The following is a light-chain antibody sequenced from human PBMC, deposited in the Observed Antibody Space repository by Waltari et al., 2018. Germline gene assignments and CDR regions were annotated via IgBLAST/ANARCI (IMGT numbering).Light chain of an antibody. Sequence: DIVMTQSPDSLAVSLGERGTINCKASQSVVYNSNGKNYLAWYQQKPRQPPKLLIYWATTRQSGVPNLCSGSGSAAYFPLTSNSLQAEDVAVYYCQQYYRSRTFGQGTKVEIK. CDR1: QSVVYNSNGKNY. V-gene: IGKV4-1*01. J-gene: IGKJ1*01. CDR3: QQYYRSRT. CDR2: WAT.